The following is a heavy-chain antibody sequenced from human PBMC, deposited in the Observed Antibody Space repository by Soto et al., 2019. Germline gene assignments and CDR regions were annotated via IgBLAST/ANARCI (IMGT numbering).Heavy chain of an antibody. V-gene: IGHV4-59*01. Sequence: SETLSLTCTVSGGSISSYYWRWIRQPPGKGLEWIGYIYYSGSTNYNPSLKSRVTISLDTSKNQFSLKLSSVTAADTAVYYCARSRYSSSWYGDAVSAFDIWGQGTMVTVSS. CDR3: ARSRYSSSWYGDAVSAFDI. J-gene: IGHJ3*02. CDR2: IYYSGST. D-gene: IGHD6-13*01. CDR1: GGSISSYY.